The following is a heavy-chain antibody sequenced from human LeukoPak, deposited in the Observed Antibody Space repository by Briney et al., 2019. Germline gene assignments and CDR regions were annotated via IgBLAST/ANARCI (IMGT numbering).Heavy chain of an antibody. J-gene: IGHJ4*02. CDR2: IYHSGST. CDR3: ATRGGSSGWYTTFDY. V-gene: IGHV4-4*02. Sequence: SETLSLTCAVSGGSLSSSNWWSWVRQPPGKGLEWTGEIYHSGSTNYNPSLKSRVTISVDKSKNQFSLKLSSVTAADMAVYYCATRGGSSGWYTTFDYWGQGTLVTVSS. D-gene: IGHD6-19*01. CDR1: GGSLSSSNW.